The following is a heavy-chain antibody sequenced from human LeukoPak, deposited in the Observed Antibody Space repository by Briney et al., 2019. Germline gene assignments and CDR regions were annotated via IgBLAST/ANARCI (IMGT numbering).Heavy chain of an antibody. Sequence: ASETLSLTCTVSGGSISSSIYYWGWIRQPPGKGLEWIGGVYDFGNAYHNPSLKSRVTISVDTSKNQFFLKLTSVTAADTAVYYCARDLVGAETGFDPWGQGTLVTVSS. J-gene: IGHJ5*02. V-gene: IGHV4-39*07. CDR1: GGSISSSIYY. CDR3: ARDLVGAETGFDP. D-gene: IGHD2-15*01. CDR2: VYDFGNA.